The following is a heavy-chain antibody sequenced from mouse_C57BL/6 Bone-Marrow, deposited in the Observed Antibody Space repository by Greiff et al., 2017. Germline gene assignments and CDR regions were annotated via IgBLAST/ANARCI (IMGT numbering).Heavy chain of an antibody. CDR1: GFSLTSYG. CDR2: IWGVGST. D-gene: IGHD2-1*01. CDR3: ARRGNYFAWFAY. V-gene: IGHV2-6*01. J-gene: IGHJ3*01. Sequence: LMAPSQSLSITCTVSGFSLTSYGVDWVRQSPGKGLEWLGVIWGVGSTNYDSALKSRLSISKDNSKSQVFLKMNSLQTDDTAMYYCARRGNYFAWFAYWGQGTLVTVSA.